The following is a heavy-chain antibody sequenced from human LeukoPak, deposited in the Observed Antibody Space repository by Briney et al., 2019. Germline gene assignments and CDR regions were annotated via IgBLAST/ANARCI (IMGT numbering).Heavy chain of an antibody. D-gene: IGHD4-17*01. CDR2: ISSSSSYI. Sequence: GGSLRLSCAASGFTFSSYSMNWVRQAPGKGLEWVSSISSSSSYIYYADSVKGRFTISRDNAKNSLYLQMNSLRAEDTAVYYCARDTPANDYGDFNWFDPWGQGTLVTVSS. CDR3: ARDTPANDYGDFNWFDP. CDR1: GFTFSSYS. J-gene: IGHJ5*02. V-gene: IGHV3-21*01.